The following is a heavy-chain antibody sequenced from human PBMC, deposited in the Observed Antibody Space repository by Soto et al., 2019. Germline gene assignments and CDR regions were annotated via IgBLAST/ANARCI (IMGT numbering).Heavy chain of an antibody. CDR2: IIPISGTA. D-gene: IGHD2-2*01. CDR1: GGTFSSYA. V-gene: IGHV1-69*01. CDR3: ARSQGSSTSLEIYYYYYYGMDV. J-gene: IGHJ6*02. Sequence: QVQLVQSGAEVKKPGSSVKVSCKASGGTFSSYAISWVRQAPGQGLEWKGGIIPISGTANYAQKFQRRVTITADESTSTAYMELSSLRSEDTAVYYCARSQGSSTSLEIYYYYYYGMDVWGQGTTVTVSS.